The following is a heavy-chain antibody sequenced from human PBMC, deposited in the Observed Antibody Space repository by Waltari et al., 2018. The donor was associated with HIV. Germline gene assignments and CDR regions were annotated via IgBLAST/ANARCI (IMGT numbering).Heavy chain of an antibody. CDR2: IYHSGAA. CDR1: GASFSVYY. D-gene: IGHD4-17*01. Sequence: QVQLQQWGAGLLKPSETLSLTCAVYGASFSVYYWTWIRQPPGKGLQWMAEIYHSGAANYNPSLKSRVTISVDTSKNQFSLKLRSVTAADTAVYYCARLRWDASFYYGLDVWGQGTTVTVSS. V-gene: IGHV4-34*02. CDR3: ARLRWDASFYYGLDV. J-gene: IGHJ6*02.